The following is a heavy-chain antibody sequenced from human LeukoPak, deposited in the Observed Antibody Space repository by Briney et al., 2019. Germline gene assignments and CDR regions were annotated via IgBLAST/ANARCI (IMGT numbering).Heavy chain of an antibody. Sequence: GGSLRLSCAASGFTFSSYGMHWVRQAPGKGLEWVAVISYDGSNAYYADSVKGRFTISRDNSKNTLYLQMNRLRTEDTAVYYCAQGHSSGDLYYYYGMDVWGQGTTVTVSS. D-gene: IGHD6-19*01. CDR3: AQGHSSGDLYYYYGMDV. V-gene: IGHV3-30*18. CDR2: ISYDGSNA. CDR1: GFTFSSYG. J-gene: IGHJ6*02.